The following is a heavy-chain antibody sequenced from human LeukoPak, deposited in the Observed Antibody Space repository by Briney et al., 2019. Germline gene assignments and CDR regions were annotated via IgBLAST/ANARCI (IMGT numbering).Heavy chain of an antibody. CDR1: GFTFSSYA. D-gene: IGHD1-26*01. CDR3: ARDGSVYSSGRYFQH. Sequence: PGRSLRLSCAASGFTFSSYAMHWVRQAPGRGLEWVAVISYDGSNKYYADSVKGRFTISRDNSKNTLYLQMNSLRAEDTAVYYCARDGSVYSSGRYFQHWGQGTLVTVSS. J-gene: IGHJ1*01. CDR2: ISYDGSNK. V-gene: IGHV3-30*01.